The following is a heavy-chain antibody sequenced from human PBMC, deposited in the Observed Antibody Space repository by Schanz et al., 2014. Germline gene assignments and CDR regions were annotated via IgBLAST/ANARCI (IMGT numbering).Heavy chain of an antibody. V-gene: IGHV3-23*01. CDR3: AKGRFGELSAFDI. CDR2: ITGASDHI. D-gene: IGHD3-10*01. Sequence: EVHLLESGGGLVQPGGSLKLSCAASGLIFSNYVMSWVRQAPGKGLEWVSGITGASDHIDYAESVKGRFTISRDNSKNTLYLQMNSLRAEDTAVYYCAKGRFGELSAFDIWGQGTMVTASS. J-gene: IGHJ3*02. CDR1: GLIFSNYV.